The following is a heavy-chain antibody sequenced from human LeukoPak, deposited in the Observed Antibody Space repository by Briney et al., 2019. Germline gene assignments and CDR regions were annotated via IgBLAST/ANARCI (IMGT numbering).Heavy chain of an antibody. CDR3: TRNKGYSGYDPFDR. CDR1: GFTFGDYA. CDR2: MRRKAFGGTT. V-gene: IGHV3-49*04. J-gene: IGHJ4*02. D-gene: IGHD5-12*01. Sequence: GGSLRLSCTASGFTFGDYAMNWVRQAPGKGPEWVGFMRRKAFGGTTEYAASLKGRFTISREDSKSIAYLQMNSLKTEDTAVYYCTRNKGYSGYDPFDRGGQGTLVTVS.